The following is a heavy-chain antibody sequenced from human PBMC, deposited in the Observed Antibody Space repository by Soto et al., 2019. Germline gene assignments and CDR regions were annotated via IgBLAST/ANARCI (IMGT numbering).Heavy chain of an antibody. V-gene: IGHV2-5*02. Sequence: QITLKESGPTLVKPTQTLTLTCTFSGFSLTTSGVGVGCIRQPPGKALEWLALVYWDEDNRYSPSLKSRLTITKGTCKNQVFLTMTNMDPMDPATYYCARSDGDYFRAFDFWGQWTMVTVSS. CDR2: VYWDEDN. D-gene: IGHD4-17*01. J-gene: IGHJ3*01. CDR1: GFSLTTSGVG. CDR3: ARSDGDYFRAFDF.